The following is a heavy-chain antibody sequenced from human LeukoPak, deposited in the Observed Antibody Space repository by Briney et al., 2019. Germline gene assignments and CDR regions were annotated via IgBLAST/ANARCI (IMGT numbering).Heavy chain of an antibody. CDR1: GGSFSGYY. D-gene: IGHD6-13*01. V-gene: IGHV4-34*01. Sequence: PAETLSLTCAVYGGSFSGYYWSWIRQPPGKGLEWIGEINHSGSIKYNPSLKSRVTISVDTSKNQFSLKLSSVTVADTAVYYCARGLGSWYNYWGQGTLVTVSS. CDR3: ARGLGSWYNY. CDR2: INHSGSI. J-gene: IGHJ4*02.